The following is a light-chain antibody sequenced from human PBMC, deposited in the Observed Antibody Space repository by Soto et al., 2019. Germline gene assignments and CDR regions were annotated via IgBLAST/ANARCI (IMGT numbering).Light chain of an antibody. CDR2: DVS. CDR3: CSYAGSSTFV. V-gene: IGLV2-11*01. Sequence: QSALTQPRSVSGSPGQSVTISCTGTSGDVGSYNYVSWYQQHPGKAPKLMIYDVSKRPSGVPDRFSGSKSGNTASLTISVLQAEDEADYYCCSYAGSSTFVFGTGTKVTVL. J-gene: IGLJ1*01. CDR1: SGDVGSYNY.